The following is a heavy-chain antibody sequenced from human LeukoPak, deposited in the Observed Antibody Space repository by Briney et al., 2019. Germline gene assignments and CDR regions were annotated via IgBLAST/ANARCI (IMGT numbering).Heavy chain of an antibody. CDR3: AKDRRYDILTGYRSPSSDY. CDR1: GFTFSNYA. CDR2: ISGGGGST. D-gene: IGHD3-9*01. V-gene: IGHV3-23*01. Sequence: PGGSLRLSCAASGFTFSNYATSWVRQAPGKGLEWVSGISGGGGSTYYADSVKGRFTISRDNSKNTLYLQMNSLRAEDTAVYYCAKDRRYDILTGYRSPSSDYWGQGTLVTVSS. J-gene: IGHJ4*02.